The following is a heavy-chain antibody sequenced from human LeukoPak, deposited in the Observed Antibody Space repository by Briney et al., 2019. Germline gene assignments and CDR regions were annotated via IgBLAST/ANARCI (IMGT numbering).Heavy chain of an antibody. Sequence: RSSETLSLTCAVYGGSFSGYYWSWIRQPPGKGLEWIGEINHSGSTNYNPSLKSRVTISVDTSKNQFSLKLSSVTAADTAVYYCARILDDEQLVHTIDYWGQGTLVTVSS. J-gene: IGHJ4*02. CDR2: INHSGST. CDR1: GGSFSGYY. D-gene: IGHD6-6*01. CDR3: ARILDDEQLVHTIDY. V-gene: IGHV4-34*01.